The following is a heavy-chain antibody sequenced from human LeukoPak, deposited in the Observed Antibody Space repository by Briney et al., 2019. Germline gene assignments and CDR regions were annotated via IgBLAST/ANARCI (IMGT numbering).Heavy chain of an antibody. CDR3: AREIAVPAVYYYYGMDV. V-gene: IGHV3-66*01. CDR1: GFSVSSNY. CDR2: IYSGGGI. Sequence: GGSLRLSCAVSGFSVSSNYMSWVRQAPGKGLEWVSVIYSGGGIYYADSVKGRFTSSRDNAKNSLYLQMNSLRAEDTAVYYCAREIAVPAVYYYYGMDVWGQGTTVTVSS. D-gene: IGHD2-2*01. J-gene: IGHJ6*02.